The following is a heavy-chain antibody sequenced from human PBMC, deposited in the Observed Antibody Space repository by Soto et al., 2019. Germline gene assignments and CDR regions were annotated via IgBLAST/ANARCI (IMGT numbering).Heavy chain of an antibody. CDR1: GFTFSSYS. CDR2: ISSSSSYI. J-gene: IGHJ6*02. V-gene: IGHV3-21*01. D-gene: IGHD2-2*01. Sequence: GGSLRLSCAASGFTFSSYSMNWVRQAPGKGLEWVSSISSSSSYIYYADSVKGRFTISRDNAKNSLYLQMNSLRAEDTAVYSCARDCFGVVVVVPAAIGGGDCYYGMDVWGQGTTVTVSS. CDR3: ARDCFGVVVVVPAAIGGGDCYYGMDV.